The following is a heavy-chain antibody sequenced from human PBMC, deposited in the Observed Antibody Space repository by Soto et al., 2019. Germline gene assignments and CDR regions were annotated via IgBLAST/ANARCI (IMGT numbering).Heavy chain of an antibody. D-gene: IGHD3-10*01. CDR2: IYSDDDK. Sequence: QITLKESGPRLVKPTQTLTLTCTFSGFSLSTSGVGVGWIRQPPGKALEWLALIYSDDDKRYSLSLKSRLTITKDTSKNQVVLTMTNMDPMDTATYYCAHRLLVWFGGMDAFDIWGQGTMVTVSS. CDR3: AHRLLVWFGGMDAFDI. V-gene: IGHV2-5*02. J-gene: IGHJ3*02. CDR1: GFSLSTSGVG.